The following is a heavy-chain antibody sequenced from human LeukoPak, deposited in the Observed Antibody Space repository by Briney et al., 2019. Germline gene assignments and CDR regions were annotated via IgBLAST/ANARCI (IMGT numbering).Heavy chain of an antibody. V-gene: IGHV1-69*05. D-gene: IGHD2-2*01. Sequence: SVKVSCKASGGTFSSYAISWVRQAPGQGLEWMGGIIPIFGTANYAQKVQGRVTITTDESTSTAYMELSSLRSEDTAVYYCARGRGYCSSTSCYEDAFDIWGQGTMVTVSS. CDR2: IIPIFGTA. CDR3: ARGRGYCSSTSCYEDAFDI. CDR1: GGTFSSYA. J-gene: IGHJ3*02.